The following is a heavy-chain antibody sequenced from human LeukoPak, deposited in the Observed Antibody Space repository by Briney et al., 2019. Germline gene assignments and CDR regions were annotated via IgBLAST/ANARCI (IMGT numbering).Heavy chain of an antibody. Sequence: SGPTLVNPTQTLTLTCTFSGFSLSTSGVGGGWIRQPPGKALEWLALIYWDDDKRYSPSLKNRLTITKDTSKNQVVLTMTNMDPVDTATYYGAHRDITTVVNNWFDPWGHGTLVTVSS. D-gene: IGHD4-23*01. CDR2: IYWDDDK. CDR1: GFSLSTSGVG. J-gene: IGHJ5*02. V-gene: IGHV2-5*02. CDR3: AHRDITTVVNNWFDP.